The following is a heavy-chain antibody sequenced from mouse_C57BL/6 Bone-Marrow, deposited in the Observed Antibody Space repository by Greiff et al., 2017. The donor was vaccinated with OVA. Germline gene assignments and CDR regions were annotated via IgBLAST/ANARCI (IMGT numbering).Heavy chain of an antibody. Sequence: VQLQQSGAELVRPGTSVKLSCKASGYTFTSYWMHWVKQRPGQGLEWIGVIDPSDSYTNYNQKFKGKATLTVDTSSSTAYMQLSSLTSEDSAVYYCASGYSDYWGQGTTLTVSS. CDR2: IDPSDSYT. V-gene: IGHV1-59*01. J-gene: IGHJ2*01. CDR3: ASGYSDY. CDR1: GYTFTSYW.